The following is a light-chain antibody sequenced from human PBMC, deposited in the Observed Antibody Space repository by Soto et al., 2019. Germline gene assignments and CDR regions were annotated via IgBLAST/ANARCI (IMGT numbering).Light chain of an antibody. Sequence: DIQMTQSPSSLSASVVDRVTITCRASQSISGYLNWYQQKSGQAPKLLMYAASTLQSGVPSRFSGSGSGTDFTLTISSLQPEDSATYYCQQSDSMPWTFGQGTKVDI. CDR2: AAS. CDR1: QSISGY. CDR3: QQSDSMPWT. V-gene: IGKV1-39*01. J-gene: IGKJ1*01.